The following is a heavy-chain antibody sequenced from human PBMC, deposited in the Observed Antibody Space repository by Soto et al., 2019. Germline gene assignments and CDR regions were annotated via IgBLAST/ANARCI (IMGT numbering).Heavy chain of an antibody. CDR2: INHSGST. CDR3: ARARDYPGDYYYYYMDV. D-gene: IGHD4-17*01. J-gene: IGHJ6*03. CDR1: GGSFSRYY. V-gene: IGHV4-34*01. Sequence: SDTLSLTCAVYGGSFSRYYWSLIRQPPGKGLEWIGEINHSGSTNYNPSLKSRVTISVDTSKNQFSLKLSSVTAADTAVYYCARARDYPGDYYYYYMDVWGKGTTVTVSS.